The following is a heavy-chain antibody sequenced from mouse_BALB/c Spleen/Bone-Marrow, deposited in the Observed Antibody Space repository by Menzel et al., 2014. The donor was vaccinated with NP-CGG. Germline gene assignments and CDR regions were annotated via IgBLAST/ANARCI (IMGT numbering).Heavy chain of an antibody. CDR2: IRNKANGYTT. Sequence: EVQLQQSGGGLVQPGGSLRLSCATSGFTFTDYYMNWVRQPPGKALEWSGFIRNKANGYTTEFSASVKGRFTISRDNSQSILYLQMNTLRAEDSATYYCARDIGGITLDYWGQGTTLTVSS. D-gene: IGHD1-1*01. CDR1: GFTFTDYY. V-gene: IGHV7-3*02. CDR3: ARDIGGITLDY. J-gene: IGHJ2*01.